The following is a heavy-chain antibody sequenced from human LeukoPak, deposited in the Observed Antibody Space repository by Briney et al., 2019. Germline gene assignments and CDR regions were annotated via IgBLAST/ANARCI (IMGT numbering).Heavy chain of an antibody. CDR3: ARDYDFWSGYYSPTRGYFGY. CDR1: GFTFSGSG. V-gene: IGHV3-30*02. D-gene: IGHD3-3*01. J-gene: IGHJ4*02. CDR2: IRYDGSNK. Sequence: GGSLRLTCAASGFTFSGSGMHWVRQAPGKGLEWVTFIRYDGSNKYYTDSVKGRFTISRDNSKNTLYLQMDSLRAEDTAVYYCARDYDFWSGYYSPTRGYFGYWGQGTLVTVSS.